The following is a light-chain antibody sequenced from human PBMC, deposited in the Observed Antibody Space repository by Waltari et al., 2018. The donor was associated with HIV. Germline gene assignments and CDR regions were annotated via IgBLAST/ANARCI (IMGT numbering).Light chain of an antibody. CDR1: QSVSNN. Sequence: EIVMTQSPATLSVSPGGGATLFCRASQSVSNNLAWYQQKPGQGPRLLMYGATTRATGIPSRFGGSGSGTEFTLTISSLQSEDFGLYYCQQYNQGPLGITFGQGTRLEI. CDR2: GAT. V-gene: IGKV3-15*01. J-gene: IGKJ5*01. CDR3: QQYNQGPLGIT.